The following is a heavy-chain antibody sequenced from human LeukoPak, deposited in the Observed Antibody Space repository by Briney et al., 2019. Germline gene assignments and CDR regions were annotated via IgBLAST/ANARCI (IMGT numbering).Heavy chain of an antibody. Sequence: GGSLRLSCAAAGFDFSTSGMNWVRQAPGKGLEWISFISSGSTFIFYAPSVKGRFTISRDNAKNSLYLQMNSLRAEDTAVYYCARDLVSAAWCDYWGQGTLVTVSS. CDR2: ISSGSTFI. D-gene: IGHD2-15*01. V-gene: IGHV3-21*01. CDR3: ARDLVSAAWCDY. CDR1: GFDFSTSG. J-gene: IGHJ4*02.